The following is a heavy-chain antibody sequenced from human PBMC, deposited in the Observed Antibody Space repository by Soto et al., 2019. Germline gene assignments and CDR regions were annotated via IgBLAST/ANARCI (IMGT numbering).Heavy chain of an antibody. Sequence: QVQLVESGGGVFQPGRSLRLSCAASGLTFSSYGMHWVRQAPGKGLEWVAVISSDGSNKYYADSVKGRFTISRDTSKNTLYLEMNSLRAEDTAVYYCANDQRWLQYYFHYWGQGTLVTVSS. CDR1: GLTFSSYG. CDR2: ISSDGSNK. V-gene: IGHV3-30*18. J-gene: IGHJ4*02. CDR3: ANDQRWLQYYFHY. D-gene: IGHD5-12*01.